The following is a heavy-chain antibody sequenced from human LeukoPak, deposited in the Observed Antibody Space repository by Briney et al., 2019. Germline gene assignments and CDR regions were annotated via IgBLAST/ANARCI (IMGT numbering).Heavy chain of an antibody. CDR3: TRQADYYGSGSYPVYYYYMDV. CDR2: IRSKANSYAT. J-gene: IGHJ6*03. D-gene: IGHD3-10*01. CDR1: GFTFSGSA. Sequence: GGSLRLSCAASGFTFSGSAMHWVRQASGKGLEWVGRIRSKANSYATAYAASVKGRFTISRDDSKNTAYLQMNSLKTEDTAVYYCTRQADYYGSGSYPVYYYYMDVWGKGTTVTVSS. V-gene: IGHV3-73*01.